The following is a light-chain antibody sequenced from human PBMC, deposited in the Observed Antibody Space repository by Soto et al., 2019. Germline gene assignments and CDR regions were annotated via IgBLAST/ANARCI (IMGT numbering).Light chain of an antibody. CDR1: SSDVGGYDF. CDR2: EVN. CDR3: SSYAGNSYLV. J-gene: IGLJ2*01. Sequence: QSALTQSPSASGSPGQSVTISCTGTSSDVGGYDFVSWYQQRPGKAPKLMIYEVNRRLSGVPDRFSGSKSGNTASLTVSGLQAEDEADYYCSSYAGNSYLVFGGGTQLTVL. V-gene: IGLV2-8*01.